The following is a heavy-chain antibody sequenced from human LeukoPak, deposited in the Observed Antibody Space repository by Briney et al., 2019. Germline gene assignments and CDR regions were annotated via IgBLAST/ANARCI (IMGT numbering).Heavy chain of an antibody. J-gene: IGHJ2*01. D-gene: IGHD5-18*01. CDR2: ITPIFGTA. CDR1: GGTFSSYA. V-gene: IGHV1-69*13. Sequence: GASVKVSCKASGGTFSSYAISWVRQAPGQGLEWMGGITPIFGTANYAQKFQGRVTITADESTSTAYTELSSLRSEDTAVYYCARMEDTAMTWFDLWGRGTLVTVSS. CDR3: ARMEDTAMTWFDL.